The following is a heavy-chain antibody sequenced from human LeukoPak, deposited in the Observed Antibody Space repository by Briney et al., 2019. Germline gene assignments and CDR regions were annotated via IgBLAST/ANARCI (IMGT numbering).Heavy chain of an antibody. CDR3: ARVGVDYSGNIIKYFYDY. D-gene: IGHD4-23*01. CDR2: VYYSGSA. V-gene: IGHV4-38-2*02. J-gene: IGHJ4*02. Sequence: PSETLSLTCTVSGYSISSGYYWGWIRQPPGKELEWIGNVYYSGSANYNPSLKSRVIISVDTSKNQFSLKLSPVIAADTAVYYCARVGVDYSGNIIKYFYDYWGPGTLVTVSS. CDR1: GYSISSGYY.